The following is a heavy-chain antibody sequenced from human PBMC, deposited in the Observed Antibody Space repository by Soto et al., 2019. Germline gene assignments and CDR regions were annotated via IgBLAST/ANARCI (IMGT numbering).Heavy chain of an antibody. Sequence: QVQLQESGPGLVKPSQTLSLTCTVSGGSISSGDYYWSWIRQPPGKGLESIGYIYYSASTYYNPSLKRRVTISVDTSKNQFSLKLSSVTAADTAVYYCARAMVVTQNWFDPWGQGTLVTVSS. D-gene: IGHD2-21*02. CDR1: GGSISSGDYY. J-gene: IGHJ5*02. CDR3: ARAMVVTQNWFDP. CDR2: IYYSAST. V-gene: IGHV4-30-4*01.